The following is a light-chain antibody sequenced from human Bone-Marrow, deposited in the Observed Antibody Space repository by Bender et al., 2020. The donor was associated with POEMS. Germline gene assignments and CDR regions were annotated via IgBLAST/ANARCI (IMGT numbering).Light chain of an antibody. CDR3: SSYSGNGSGV. CDR2: EDT. Sequence: QSALTQPPSASGSRGQSVTISCTGTSSDVGSYDSVSWYQQYPGKPPTLINYEDTKRPAGVPDRFSGSKSGNTASLTVSGLQPEDEADYYCSSYSGNGSGVFGGGTKVTV. CDR1: SSDVGSYDS. J-gene: IGLJ2*01. V-gene: IGLV2-8*01.